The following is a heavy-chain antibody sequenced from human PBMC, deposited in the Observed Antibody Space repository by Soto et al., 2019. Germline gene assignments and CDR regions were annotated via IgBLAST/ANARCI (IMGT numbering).Heavy chain of an antibody. Sequence: KVSCKTSGATFSSYAITWVRQAPGQGLEWMGGIVPTVDTSTYAQKFQGRVTITADKFTNTVYMELSSLRSDDTAVYYCVRVVAIPGYPDNWGQGTLVTVSS. D-gene: IGHD5-12*01. J-gene: IGHJ4*02. V-gene: IGHV1-69*06. CDR3: VRVVAIPGYPDN. CDR1: GATFSSYA. CDR2: IVPTVDTS.